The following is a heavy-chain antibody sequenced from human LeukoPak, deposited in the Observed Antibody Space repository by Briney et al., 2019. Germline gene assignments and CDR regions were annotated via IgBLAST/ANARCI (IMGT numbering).Heavy chain of an antibody. CDR3: ARGVRYYDSSGYSGVVGFDP. D-gene: IGHD3-22*01. J-gene: IGHJ5*02. V-gene: IGHV4-34*01. CDR2: INHSGST. CDR1: GGSFSGYY. Sequence: SETLSLTCAGYGGSFSGYYWSGIRQPPWKGLEGIGEINHSGSTNYNPSLKSRVTISVDTSKNQFSLKLSSVTAADTAVYYCARGVRYYDSSGYSGVVGFDPWGQGTLVTVSS.